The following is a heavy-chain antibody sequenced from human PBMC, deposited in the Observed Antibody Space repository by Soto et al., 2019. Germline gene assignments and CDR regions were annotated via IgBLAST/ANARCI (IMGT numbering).Heavy chain of an antibody. D-gene: IGHD2-2*01. J-gene: IGHJ4*02. CDR2: IYYSGST. CDR3: ARAPGGYGSSTSCYPFDS. Sequence: PSETLSLTCTVSGGSISSGDYYWSWIRQPPGKGLEWIVYIYYSGSTYYNPSHKSRVTISVDTSKNQFSLKLSSVTAADTAVYYCARAPGGYGSSTSCYPFDSWGQGTLVTVSS. CDR1: GGSISSGDYY. V-gene: IGHV4-30-4*01.